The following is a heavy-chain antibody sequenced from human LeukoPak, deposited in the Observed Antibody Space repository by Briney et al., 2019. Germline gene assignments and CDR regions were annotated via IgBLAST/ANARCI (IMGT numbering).Heavy chain of an antibody. V-gene: IGHV3-30*02. CDR2: IRYDGNNK. CDR3: AKVDCTTCYTHYFDY. J-gene: IGHJ4*02. CDR1: GFTFSSYG. D-gene: IGHD2-2*02. Sequence: PGRSLRLSCAASGFTFSSYGMHWVRQAPGKGLEWVAFIRYDGNNKFYADSVKGRFTISRDNSKNTLYLLMNSLRAEDTAVYYCAKVDCTTCYTHYFDYWGQGTLVTVSS.